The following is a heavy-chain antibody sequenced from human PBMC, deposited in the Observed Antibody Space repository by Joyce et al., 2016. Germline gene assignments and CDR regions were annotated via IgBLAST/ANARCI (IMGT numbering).Heavy chain of an antibody. CDR1: GFIFSSYS. CDR3: ARDVLTTVTKAYGY. J-gene: IGHJ4*02. Sequence: EVQLVESGGGLVKPGESLRLSCTASGFIFSSYSMTWVRQAPGKGLGLVSSISRDNTYIFHADSVKGRFTISRDNARNSLYLQMNSLRAEDTAVYYCARDVLTTVTKAYGYWGQGTLVAVSS. V-gene: IGHV3-21*01. D-gene: IGHD4-11*01. CDR2: ISRDNTYI.